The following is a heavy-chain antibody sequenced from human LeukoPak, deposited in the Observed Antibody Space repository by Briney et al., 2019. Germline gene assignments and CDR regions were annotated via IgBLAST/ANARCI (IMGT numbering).Heavy chain of an antibody. Sequence: PSETLSLTCTVSGGSLSSGSYYWSWIRQPAGKGLEWIGRIYTSGSTNYNPSLKSRVTISVDTSKNQFSLKLSSVTAADTAVYYCTVDTSLTAYWGQGTLVTVSS. CDR1: GGSLSSGSYY. V-gene: IGHV4-61*02. CDR3: TVDTSLTAY. D-gene: IGHD2-2*01. CDR2: IYTSGST. J-gene: IGHJ4*02.